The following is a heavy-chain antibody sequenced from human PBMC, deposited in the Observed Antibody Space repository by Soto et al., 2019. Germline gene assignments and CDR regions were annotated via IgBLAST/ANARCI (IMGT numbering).Heavy chain of an antibody. CDR3: ARDYGPRRFSYFDY. V-gene: IGHV4-34*01. D-gene: IGHD3-10*01. CDR2: INHSGST. Sequence: SETLSLTCAVYGGSFSGYYWSWIRQPPGKGLEWIGEINHSGSTNYNPSLKSRVTISVDTSKNQFSLKLSSVTAADTAVYYCARDYGPRRFSYFDYWGQGTLVAVSS. CDR1: GGSFSGYY. J-gene: IGHJ4*02.